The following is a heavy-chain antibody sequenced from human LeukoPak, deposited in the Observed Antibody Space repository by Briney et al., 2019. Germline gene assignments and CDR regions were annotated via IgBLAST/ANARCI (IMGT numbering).Heavy chain of an antibody. D-gene: IGHD6-13*01. CDR3: ARVGGSSWGYFYYHMDV. V-gene: IGHV3-74*01. CDR2: INSDGSSP. CDR1: GFTFNSYL. J-gene: IGHJ6*03. Sequence: GRSLRLSCASSGFTFNSYLMHWVRQAPGKGLVCVSRINSDGSSPTYADSVKGRFTISRDNAKNTLYRKMNSLRAEDTAVYYCARVGGSSWGYFYYHMDVWGKGTAVTVSS.